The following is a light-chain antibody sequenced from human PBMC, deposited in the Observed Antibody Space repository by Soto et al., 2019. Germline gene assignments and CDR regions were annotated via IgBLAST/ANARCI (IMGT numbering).Light chain of an antibody. CDR3: QQYNNWPRGT. CDR1: QSVSSI. Sequence: ERVMTQSPATLSVSPGERATLSCRASQSVSSILAWYQQKPGQAPRLLIYGASTRATGIPARFSGSGSGTEFTLTISSLQSEDFAVYYCQQYNNWPRGTLGQGTKV. V-gene: IGKV3-15*01. J-gene: IGKJ1*01. CDR2: GAS.